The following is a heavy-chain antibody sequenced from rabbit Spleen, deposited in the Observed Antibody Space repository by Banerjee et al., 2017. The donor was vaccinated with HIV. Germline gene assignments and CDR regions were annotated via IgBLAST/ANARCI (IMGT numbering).Heavy chain of an antibody. CDR2: INSYTGRP. J-gene: IGHJ6*01. V-gene: IGHV1S45*01. D-gene: IGHD8-1*01. Sequence: QEQLVESGGGLVQPEGSLTLTCTVSGFSFDSGYVMCWVRQAPGKGLEWIACINSYTGRPVYASWTKGPFTISKTSSTTVTLQMTSLTAADTATYFCARDTGTSFSTYGMDLWGPGTLVTVS. CDR3: ARDTGTSFSTYGMDL. CDR1: GFSFDSGYV.